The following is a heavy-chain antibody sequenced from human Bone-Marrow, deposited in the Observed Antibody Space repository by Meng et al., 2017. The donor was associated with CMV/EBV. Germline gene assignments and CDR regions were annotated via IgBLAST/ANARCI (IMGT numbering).Heavy chain of an antibody. V-gene: IGHV3-21*01. J-gene: IGHJ4*02. CDR2: ISSSGSYI. D-gene: IGHD5-24*01. CDR1: GLTFSSYR. Sequence: CAASGLTFSSYRMTWVRQAPGKGLEWVSSISSSGSYIYYADSVKGRFTISRDNAKNSLYLQMNSLRAEDTAVYYCARDRSHGYFFDYWGQGTLVTVSS. CDR3: ARDRSHGYFFDY.